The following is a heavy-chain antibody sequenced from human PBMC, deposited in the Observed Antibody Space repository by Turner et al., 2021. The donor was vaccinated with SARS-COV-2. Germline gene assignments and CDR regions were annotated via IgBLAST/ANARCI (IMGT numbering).Heavy chain of an antibody. Sequence: EVQLVESGGGLVQPGGSLRLSCAASGFTFSSYDMPWVRQATGKGLEWVSAIGTAGNTYSPGSVKGRFTISRENAKNSLYLQMNSLRAGDTAVYYCARGIDFWSGYGSRWGPYGMDVWGQGTTVTVSS. CDR3: ARGIDFWSGYGSRWGPYGMDV. V-gene: IGHV3-13*01. CDR2: IGTAGNT. D-gene: IGHD3-3*01. J-gene: IGHJ6*02. CDR1: GFTFSSYD.